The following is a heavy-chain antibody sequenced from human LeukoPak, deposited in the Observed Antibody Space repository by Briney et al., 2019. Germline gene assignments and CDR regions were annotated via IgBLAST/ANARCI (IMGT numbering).Heavy chain of an antibody. CDR3: AKASAELPGDVSDA. CDR2: ISGSGGST. J-gene: IGHJ5*02. Sequence: PGGSPRLSCSASGFTFSNYAMTWVRQAPGKGLEWVSVISGSGGSTDYADSVKGRFTISRDNSKNTLCLQMNSLRAEDTAVYYCAKASAELPGDVSDAWGQGTLVTVSS. CDR1: GFTFSNYA. V-gene: IGHV3-23*01. D-gene: IGHD2-8*02.